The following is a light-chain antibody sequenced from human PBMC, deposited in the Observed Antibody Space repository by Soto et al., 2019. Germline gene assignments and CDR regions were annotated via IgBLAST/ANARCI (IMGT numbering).Light chain of an antibody. CDR1: QSISNW. CDR2: KAS. J-gene: IGKJ1*01. CDR3: QHYASFSGT. Sequence: DIQMTQTPSTLSTSVGDRVTITCRASQSISNWVAWYQLKSGKAPNLLIYKASTLETGVPSRFSGSGSGTEFTLTISTLQPDDFATYYCQHYASFSGTFGQGTKVDI. V-gene: IGKV1-5*03.